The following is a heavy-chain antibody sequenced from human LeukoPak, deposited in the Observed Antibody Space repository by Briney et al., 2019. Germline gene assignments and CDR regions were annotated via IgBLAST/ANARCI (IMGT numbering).Heavy chain of an antibody. D-gene: IGHD2-15*01. J-gene: IGHJ4*02. CDR1: GGSFSGYY. CDR3: ARLWSTDCNGGSCPHQPNY. V-gene: IGHV4-34*01. CDR2: IYHSGST. Sequence: SETLSLTCAVYGGSFSGYYWSWIRQPPGKGLEWIGSIYHSGSTNYNPSLKSRVTISVDTSKNQFSLKVSSVTAADTAVYYCARLWSTDCNGGSCPHQPNYWGQGTLVTVSS.